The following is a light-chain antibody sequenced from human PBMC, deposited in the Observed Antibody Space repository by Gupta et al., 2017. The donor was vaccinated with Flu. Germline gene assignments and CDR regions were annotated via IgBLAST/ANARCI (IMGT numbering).Light chain of an antibody. V-gene: IGLV2-8*01. Sequence: TSSDGGGKKYVSWYQQHPGEAPKLMICEVSGRPSGVPGRFSGSKSSNTASLTVSGLQAEDEAQYYCSSYAGSNKWVFGGGTKLTVL. CDR2: EVS. J-gene: IGLJ3*02. CDR3: SSYAGSNKWV. CDR1: SSDGGGKKY.